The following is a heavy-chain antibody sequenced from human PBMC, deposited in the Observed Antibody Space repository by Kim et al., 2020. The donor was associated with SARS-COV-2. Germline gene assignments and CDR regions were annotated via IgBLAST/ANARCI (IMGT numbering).Heavy chain of an antibody. CDR3: AILGCYPPRRRYYYYGMDV. J-gene: IGHJ6*02. D-gene: IGHD2-15*01. CDR2: ISSSGSTI. CDR1: GFTFSSYE. V-gene: IGHV3-48*03. Sequence: GGSLRLSCAASGFTFSSYEMNWVRQAPGKGLEWVSYISSSGSTIYYADSVKGRFTISRDNAKNSLYLQMNSLRAEDTAVYYCAILGCYPPRRRYYYYGMDVWGQGTTVTVSS.